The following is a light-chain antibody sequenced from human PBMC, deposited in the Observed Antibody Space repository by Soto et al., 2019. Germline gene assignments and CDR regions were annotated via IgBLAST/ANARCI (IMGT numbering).Light chain of an antibody. CDR1: QGISSY. CDR2: AVS. J-gene: IGKJ5*01. CDR3: QQLNSYPRT. Sequence: DIQLTQSPSFLSASVGDRVTITCRASQGISSYLAWYQQKPGKAPKLLMYAVSTLQSGVPSRFSGSGSGTEFTLTISSLQPEDFATYYCQQLNSYPRTFGQGTRLEMK. V-gene: IGKV1-9*01.